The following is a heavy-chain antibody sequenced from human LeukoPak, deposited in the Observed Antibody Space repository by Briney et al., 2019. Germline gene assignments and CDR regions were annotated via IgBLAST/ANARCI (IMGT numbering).Heavy chain of an antibody. V-gene: IGHV3-23*01. D-gene: IGHD3-10*01. CDR2: ISGSGGST. J-gene: IGHJ6*03. CDR3: AKIGYGSGSYYYYYYYMDV. CDR1: GFTFSSYE. Sequence: GGSLRLSCAASGFTFSSYEMNWVRQAPGKGLEWVSAISGSGGSTYYADSVKGRFTISRDNSKNTLYLQMNSLRAEDTAVYYCAKIGYGSGSYYYYYYYMDVWGKGTTVTVSS.